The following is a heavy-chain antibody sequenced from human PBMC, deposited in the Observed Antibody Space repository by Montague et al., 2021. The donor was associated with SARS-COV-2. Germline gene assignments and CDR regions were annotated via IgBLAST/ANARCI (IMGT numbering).Heavy chain of an antibody. CDR3: ASSGITLTGLDAFDI. CDR2: TYYRSKWDS. V-gene: IGHV6-1*01. D-gene: IGHD3-9*01. Sequence: CAISGDSVSSKSVAWNWIRQSPSGGLEWLGRTYYRSKWDSDYAESVKRXLVITPDTSKNQVSLQLNSVIPEDTAVYFCASSGITLTGLDAFDIWGQGTMVTVSS. J-gene: IGHJ3*02. CDR1: GDSVSSKSVA.